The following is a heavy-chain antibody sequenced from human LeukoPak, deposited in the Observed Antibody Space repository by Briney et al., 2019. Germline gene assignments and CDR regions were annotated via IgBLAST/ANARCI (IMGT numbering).Heavy chain of an antibody. CDR1: GGSISSDY. Sequence: SETLSLTCTVAGGSISSDYWSWIRQPPRKGLEWIGYIYYSGSTNYNPSLKSRVTISVDTSKNQFSPKLSSVTAADTAVYYCARYDPQISSPDLWGRGTLVTVSS. CDR2: IYYSGST. D-gene: IGHD3-16*01. J-gene: IGHJ2*01. CDR3: ARYDPQISSPDL. V-gene: IGHV4-59*01.